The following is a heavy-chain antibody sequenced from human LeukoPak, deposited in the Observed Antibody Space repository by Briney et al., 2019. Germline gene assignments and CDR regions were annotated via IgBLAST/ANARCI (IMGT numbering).Heavy chain of an antibody. Sequence: GGSLRLSCAASGFTFSGSAMHWVRQASGKGLEWVGRIRSKANSYATAYAASVKGRFTISRDDSKNTAYLQMNSLKTEDTAVYYCTTRPHLVGDTTFDYWGQGTLVTVSS. D-gene: IGHD1-26*01. CDR1: GFTFSGSA. V-gene: IGHV3-73*01. CDR3: TTRPHLVGDTTFDY. CDR2: IRSKANSYAT. J-gene: IGHJ4*02.